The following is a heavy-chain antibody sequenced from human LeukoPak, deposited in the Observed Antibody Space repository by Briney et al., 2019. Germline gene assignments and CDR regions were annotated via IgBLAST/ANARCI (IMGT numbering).Heavy chain of an antibody. CDR3: ARGGGYSYDGNWFDP. CDR2: TYYSGST. V-gene: IGHV4-59*12. D-gene: IGHD5-18*01. CDR1: DGSISSYY. Sequence: SETLSLTCTVSDGSISSYYWSWIWQPPGKGLEWIGYTYYSGSTYYNSSLKSRVTISVDTSKNQFSLKLSSVTAADTAVYYCARGGGYSYDGNWFDPWGQGTLVTVSS. J-gene: IGHJ5*02.